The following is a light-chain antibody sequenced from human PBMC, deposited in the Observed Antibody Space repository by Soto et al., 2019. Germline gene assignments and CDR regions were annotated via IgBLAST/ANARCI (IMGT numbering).Light chain of an antibody. Sequence: EIVLTQSPGTLSLSPGERGTLSCRASQSVSNNYLAWYQQKPGQAPRLLIYGASTRATGIPDRFSGSGSGTDFTLTISRLEPEDFAVYYCQQYGSSPLTFGPGTKVDIK. CDR1: QSVSNNY. CDR2: GAS. V-gene: IGKV3-20*01. J-gene: IGKJ3*01. CDR3: QQYGSSPLT.